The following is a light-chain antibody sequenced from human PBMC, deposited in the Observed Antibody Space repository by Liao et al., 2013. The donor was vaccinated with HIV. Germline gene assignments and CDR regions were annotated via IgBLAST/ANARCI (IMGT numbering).Light chain of an antibody. CDR2: YDS. Sequence: SYELTQPPSVSVAPGKTARITCGGKNIGSKSVHWYQQKPGQAPVLVIYYDSDRPSGIPERFSGSRSGNTATLTISRVEAGNEADYYCQVWDSSSDHYVFGTGTKVTVL. V-gene: IGLV3-21*01. CDR3: QVWDSSSDHYV. CDR1: NIGSKS. J-gene: IGLJ1*01.